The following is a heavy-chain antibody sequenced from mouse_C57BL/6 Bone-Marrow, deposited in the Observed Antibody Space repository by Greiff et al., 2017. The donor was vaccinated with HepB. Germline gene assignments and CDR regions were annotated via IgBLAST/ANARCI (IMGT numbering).Heavy chain of an antibody. D-gene: IGHD2-3*01. CDR1: GYTFTEYT. Sequence: VQGVESGAELVKPGASVKLSCKASGYTFTEYTIHWVKQRSGQGLEWIGWFYPGSGSIKYNEKFKDKATLTADKSSSTVYMELSRLTSEDSAVYFCARHEEDGPRALWFAYWGQGTLVTVSA. V-gene: IGHV1-62-2*01. CDR2: FYPGSGSI. CDR3: ARHEEDGPRALWFAY. J-gene: IGHJ3*01.